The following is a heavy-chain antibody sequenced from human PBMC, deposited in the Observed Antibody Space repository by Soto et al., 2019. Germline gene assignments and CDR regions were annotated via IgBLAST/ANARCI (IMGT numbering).Heavy chain of an antibody. V-gene: IGHV4-59*01. J-gene: IGHJ5*02. CDR3: SRPGDRDWFDP. Sequence: SEMLSVTGTVSGGCISSCYLRWIRQPPGQGLEWIGYIYYSGITDDNPSLKSRVTISVDTSKDQFSLKLSSVTAADTAVYYCSRPGDRDWFDPWGQGTLVTVSS. CDR1: GGCISSCY. CDR2: IYYSGIT.